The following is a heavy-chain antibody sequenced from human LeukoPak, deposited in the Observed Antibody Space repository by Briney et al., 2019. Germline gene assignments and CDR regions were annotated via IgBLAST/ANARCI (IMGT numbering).Heavy chain of an antibody. CDR1: GFTFNIYW. J-gene: IGHJ3*01. CDR2: MKADGSEK. D-gene: IGHD3-16*02. Sequence: GGSLRLSCAASGFTFNIYWMTWVHQAPGKGLEWVANMKADGSEKHYEESVKGRFTIFRDNARNSLYLQMNSLRAEDTAVYYCARPRYTAAYDLWGQGTMVTVSS. V-gene: IGHV3-7*01. CDR3: ARPRYTAAYDL.